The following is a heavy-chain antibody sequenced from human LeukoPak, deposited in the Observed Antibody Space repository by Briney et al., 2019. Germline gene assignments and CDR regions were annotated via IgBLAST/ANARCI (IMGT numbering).Heavy chain of an antibody. D-gene: IGHD2-21*02. Sequence: GGSLRLSCAASGFTFSSSGMHWVRQAPGKGLEWVALIWYDGINEYYADSVKGRFSISRDDSKNTLYLQMNSLRAEDTAVYYCAKGGCGGDCYSPGYWGQGTLVTVSS. CDR3: AKGGCGGDCYSPGY. CDR2: IWYDGINE. CDR1: GFTFSSSG. V-gene: IGHV3-33*06. J-gene: IGHJ4*02.